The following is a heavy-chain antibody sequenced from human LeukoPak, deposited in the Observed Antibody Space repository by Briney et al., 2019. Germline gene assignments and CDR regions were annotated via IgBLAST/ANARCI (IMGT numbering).Heavy chain of an antibody. D-gene: IGHD6-19*01. CDR1: GGTFSSYA. CDR3: ARVWGDEQWLVGPPRPQSENYYYMDV. Sequence: SVKVSCKASGGTFSSYAISWVRQAPGQGLEWMGGIIPIFGTANYAQKFQGRVTITADKSTSTAYMELSSLRSEDTAVYYCARVWGDEQWLVGPPRPQSENYYYMDVWGKGTTVTVSS. V-gene: IGHV1-69*06. CDR2: IIPIFGTA. J-gene: IGHJ6*03.